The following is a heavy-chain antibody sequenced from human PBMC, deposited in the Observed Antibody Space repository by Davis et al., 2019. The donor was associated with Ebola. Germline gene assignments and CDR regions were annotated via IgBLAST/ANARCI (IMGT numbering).Heavy chain of an antibody. Sequence: ASVKVSCKASGYTFTGYYMHWVRQAPGQGLEWMGWINPNSGGTNYAQKFQGRVTMTRDTSISTAYMELSRLRSDDTAVYYCARADIVVVPAARTIDYWGQGTLVTVSS. D-gene: IGHD2-2*01. V-gene: IGHV1-2*02. CDR2: INPNSGGT. CDR1: GYTFTGYY. J-gene: IGHJ4*02. CDR3: ARADIVVVPAARTIDY.